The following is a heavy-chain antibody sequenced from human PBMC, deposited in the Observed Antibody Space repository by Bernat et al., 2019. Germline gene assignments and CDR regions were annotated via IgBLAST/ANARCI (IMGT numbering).Heavy chain of an antibody. Sequence: QLQLQESGPGLVKPSETLSLTCTVSGGSISSGDYYWSWIRQPPGKGLEWIGYIYYSGSTYYNPSLKSRVTISVDTSKNQFSLKLSSVTAADTAVYYCARAHTAYGSGSSYFDYWGQGTLVTVSS. CDR3: ARAHTAYGSGSSYFDY. CDR1: GGSISSGDYY. J-gene: IGHJ4*02. V-gene: IGHV4-30-4*01. CDR2: IYYSGST. D-gene: IGHD3-10*01.